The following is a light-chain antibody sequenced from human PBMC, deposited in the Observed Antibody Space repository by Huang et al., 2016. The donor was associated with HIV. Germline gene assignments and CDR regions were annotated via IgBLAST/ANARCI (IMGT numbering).Light chain of an antibody. V-gene: IGKV1-5*03. CDR1: QSIGTW. CDR3: QQYNSYSWT. Sequence: DIQMTQSPSTLSASVGDRVTITCRASQSIGTWLAWYQQKPGKAPKLLLYKTSSLESGVPSRFSGSGSGTEFTLTITSLQPDDFATYYCQQYNSYSWTFGQGTKVEVK. J-gene: IGKJ1*01. CDR2: KTS.